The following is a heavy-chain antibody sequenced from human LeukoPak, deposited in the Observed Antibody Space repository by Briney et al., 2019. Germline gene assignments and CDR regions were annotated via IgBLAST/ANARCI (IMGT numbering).Heavy chain of an antibody. V-gene: IGHV3-30-3*01. J-gene: IGHJ5*01. D-gene: IGHD6-13*01. Sequence: GGSLRLSCAASGFTFSTYAMHWVRQAPGKGLEWVAAISYDSSNKYYADSVKGRFTISRDNSKNTLYLQMNSLTAEDTAVYYCARGGYTSSWFDYWGQGTLVTVSS. CDR3: ARGGYTSSWFDY. CDR2: ISYDSSNK. CDR1: GFTFSTYA.